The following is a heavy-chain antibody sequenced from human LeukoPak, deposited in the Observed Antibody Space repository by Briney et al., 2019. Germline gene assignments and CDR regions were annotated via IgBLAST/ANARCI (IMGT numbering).Heavy chain of an antibody. D-gene: IGHD5-18*01. J-gene: IGHJ6*02. V-gene: IGHV1-69*04. CDR2: IIPILGIA. Sequence: ASVKVSCKASGGTFSSYAISWVRQAPGQGLEWMGGIIPILGIANYAQKFQGRVTITADKSTSTAYMELSSLRSEDTAVYYCARDSDVDTAMVTVGMDVWGQGTTVTVSS. CDR3: ARDSDVDTAMVTVGMDV. CDR1: GGTFSSYA.